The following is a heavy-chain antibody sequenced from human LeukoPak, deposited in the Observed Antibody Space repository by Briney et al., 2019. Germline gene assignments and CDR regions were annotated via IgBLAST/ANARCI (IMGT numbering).Heavy chain of an antibody. CDR2: IIPIFGTA. CDR3: ERDEDDFWGGYYSSVGY. J-gene: IGHJ4*02. CDR1: GATFTSYA. V-gene: IGHV1-69*13. D-gene: IGHD3-3*01. Sequence: SGKVSCKASGATFTSYAISWVRQAPGQGREWRGGIIPIFGTANYAQKFQGRVTIIADESTSTAYMELRSLRSDDKAVYYCERDEDDFWGGYYSSVGYWGQGTLVTVSS.